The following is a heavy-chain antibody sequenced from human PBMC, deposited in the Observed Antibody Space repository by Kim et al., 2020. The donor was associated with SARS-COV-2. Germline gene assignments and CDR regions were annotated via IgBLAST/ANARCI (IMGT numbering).Heavy chain of an antibody. CDR2: IKSKTDGGTT. Sequence: GGSLRLSCAASGFTFSNAWMSWVRQAPGKGLEWVGRIKSKTDGGTTDYAAPVKGRFTISRDDSKNTLYLQMNSLKTEDTAVYYCTTDWDGTVVVTTSGGYWGQGTLVTVSS. V-gene: IGHV3-15*01. CDR1: GFTFSNAW. D-gene: IGHD3-22*01. CDR3: TTDWDGTVVVTTSGGY. J-gene: IGHJ4*02.